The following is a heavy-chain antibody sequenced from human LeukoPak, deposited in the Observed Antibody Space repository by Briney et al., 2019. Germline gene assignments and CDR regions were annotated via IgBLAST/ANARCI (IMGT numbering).Heavy chain of an antibody. CDR1: GFAFSNFD. CDR3: VKRGSYFGGFDY. V-gene: IGHV3-23*01. D-gene: IGHD3-10*01. CDR2: ISGSGEST. Sequence: PGGSLRLSCAASGFAFSNFDMSWVRQAPGKGLEWVSAISGSGESTFYAESVKGRFTISRDNSKNSLYLQMNVLRGEDTAIYYCVKRGSYFGGFDYWGQGTLLTVPS. J-gene: IGHJ4*02.